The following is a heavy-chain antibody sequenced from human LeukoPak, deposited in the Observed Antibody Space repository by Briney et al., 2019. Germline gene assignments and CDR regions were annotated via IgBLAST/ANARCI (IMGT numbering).Heavy chain of an antibody. D-gene: IGHD3-22*01. CDR2: ISYDGGDK. CDR3: AQGPNDYDSRVAYYYYGLDV. V-gene: IGHV3-30*03. J-gene: IGHJ6*02. Sequence: GGSLRLSCAASGFTFSFYGMHWVRQAPGKGLEWVAFISYDGGDKYYADSVKGRFTISRDNSKNTLYLQMNSLRAQDTAVYYCAQGPNDYDSRVAYYYYGLDVWGQGTTVTVSS. CDR1: GFTFSFYG.